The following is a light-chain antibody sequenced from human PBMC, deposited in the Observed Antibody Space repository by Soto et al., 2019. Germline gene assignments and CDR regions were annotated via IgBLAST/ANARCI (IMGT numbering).Light chain of an antibody. Sequence: QSALTQPPSASGSPGQSVTISCTGTSSDVGSYNYVSWYQQHPGKVPKLMIYEVSKRPSGVPDRFSGSKSGNTASLTVSGLQAEDEADYYCSSYAGSNNFEVFGGGTKVTVL. J-gene: IGLJ3*02. CDR3: SSYAGSNNFEV. CDR1: SSDVGSYNY. V-gene: IGLV2-8*01. CDR2: EVS.